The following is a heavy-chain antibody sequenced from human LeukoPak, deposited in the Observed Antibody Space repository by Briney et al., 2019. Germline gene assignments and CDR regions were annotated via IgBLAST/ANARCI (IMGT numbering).Heavy chain of an antibody. D-gene: IGHD1-26*01. Sequence: GGSLRLSCAASGFTVSSNYMSWVRQAPGKGLEWVSVIYSGGSTYYADSVKGRFTISRDNSKYTLYLQMNSLRAEDTAVYYCARVAADRGSYPYYFDYWGQGILVTVSS. CDR1: GFTVSSNY. CDR2: IYSGGST. V-gene: IGHV3-66*01. J-gene: IGHJ4*02. CDR3: ARVAADRGSYPYYFDY.